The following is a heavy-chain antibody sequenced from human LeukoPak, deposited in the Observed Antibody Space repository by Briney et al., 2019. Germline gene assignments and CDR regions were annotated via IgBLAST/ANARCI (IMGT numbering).Heavy chain of an antibody. CDR2: ISYDGSNK. D-gene: IGHD2-15*01. Sequence: PGGSLRLSCAASGFTFSSYAMHWVRQAPGKGLEWVAVISYDGSNKYYADSVKGRFTISRDNSKNTLYLQMNSLRAEDTAVYYCARRVVVAAQFYYYYYYYMDVWGKGTTVTVSS. CDR3: ARRVVVAAQFYYYYYYYMDV. J-gene: IGHJ6*03. CDR1: GFTFSSYA. V-gene: IGHV3-30*04.